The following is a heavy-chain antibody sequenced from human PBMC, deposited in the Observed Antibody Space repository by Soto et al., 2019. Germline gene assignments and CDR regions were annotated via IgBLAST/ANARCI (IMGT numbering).Heavy chain of an antibody. Sequence: PGGSLRLSCAASGFTFSSYAMSWVRQAPGKGLEWVSAISGSGGSTYYADSVKGRFTISRDNSKNTLYLQMNSLRAEDTAVYYCAKDSWYYYDSSIIDYWGQGTLVTVSS. CDR3: AKDSWYYYDSSIIDY. V-gene: IGHV3-23*01. D-gene: IGHD3-22*01. CDR2: ISGSGGST. CDR1: GFTFSSYA. J-gene: IGHJ4*02.